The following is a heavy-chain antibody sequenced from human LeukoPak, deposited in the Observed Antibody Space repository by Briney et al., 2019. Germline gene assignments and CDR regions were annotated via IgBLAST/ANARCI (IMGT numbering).Heavy chain of an antibody. V-gene: IGHV4-34*01. D-gene: IGHD2-15*01. CDR1: GGSFSGYY. Sequence: PSETLSLTCAVYGGSFSGYYWSWIRQPPGKGLEWIGEIKHSGSTNYNPSLKSRVTISVDTSKKQFSLKLSSVTAADTAVYYCARGLLGVGPVWGQGTLVTVSS. CDR3: ARGLLGVGPV. J-gene: IGHJ4*02. CDR2: IKHSGST.